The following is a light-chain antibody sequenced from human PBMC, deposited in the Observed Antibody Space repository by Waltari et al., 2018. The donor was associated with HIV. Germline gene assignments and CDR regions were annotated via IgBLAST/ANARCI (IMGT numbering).Light chain of an antibody. CDR1: SSNIGARFA. V-gene: IGLV1-40*01. CDR2: GDN. J-gene: IGLJ3*02. CDR3: QSYDSSLSGSV. Sequence: QSVLTPPPSVSGAPGQRVTISCPGSSSNIGARFAVHWYQQLPGPAPKLLIYGDNNRPSGVPDRFSGSKSGTSASLAITGLQAEDEADYYCQSYDSSLSGSVFGGGTKLTVL.